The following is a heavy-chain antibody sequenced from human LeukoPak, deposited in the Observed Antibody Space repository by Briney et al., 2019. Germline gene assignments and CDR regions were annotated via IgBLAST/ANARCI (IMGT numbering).Heavy chain of an antibody. CDR3: ARDGYTAMVIASFDY. CDR2: ISISSSTI. CDR1: GFPFSSYS. V-gene: IGHV3-48*04. J-gene: IGHJ4*02. Sequence: GGSLRLSCAASGFPFSSYSMNWVRQAPGRGLEWVSYISISSSTIYYADSVKGRFTISRDNAKNSLYLQMNSLRAEDTAVYYCARDGYTAMVIASFDYWGQGTLVTVSS. D-gene: IGHD5-18*01.